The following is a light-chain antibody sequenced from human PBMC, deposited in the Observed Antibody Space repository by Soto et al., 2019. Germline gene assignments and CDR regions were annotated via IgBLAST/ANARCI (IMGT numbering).Light chain of an antibody. Sequence: EIQMTQCPSTLSGSVGDRVTITCRASQTISSWLAWYQQIPGQAPKLLIYKASTFKSGVPSRFSGSGSGTEFTLTISSLQPDDFATYYCQHHNSYSAAFGQGTKVDIK. CDR2: KAS. J-gene: IGKJ1*01. CDR1: QTISSW. V-gene: IGKV1-5*01. CDR3: QHHNSYSAA.